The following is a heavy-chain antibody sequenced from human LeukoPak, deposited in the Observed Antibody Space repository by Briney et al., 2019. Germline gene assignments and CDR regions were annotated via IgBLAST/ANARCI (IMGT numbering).Heavy chain of an antibody. CDR3: ARRQTYYYDSSGYLFDY. Sequence: GGSLRLSCAASGFTFSSCAMSWVRQAPGKVLEWVSAISGSGGSTYYADSVKGRFTISRDNSKNTLYLQMNSLRAEDTAVYYCARRQTYYYDSSGYLFDYWGQGTLVTVSS. V-gene: IGHV3-23*01. J-gene: IGHJ4*02. D-gene: IGHD3-22*01. CDR1: GFTFSSCA. CDR2: ISGSGGST.